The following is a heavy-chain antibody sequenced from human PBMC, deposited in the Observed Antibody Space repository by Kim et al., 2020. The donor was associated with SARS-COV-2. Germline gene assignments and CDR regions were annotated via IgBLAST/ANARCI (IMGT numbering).Heavy chain of an antibody. CDR2: IYYSGST. CDR3: ARDVRAPGAFDI. V-gene: IGHV4-39*07. Sequence: SETLSLTCTVSGGSISSSSYYWGWIRQPPGKGLEWIGSIYYSGSTYYNPSLKSRVTISVDTSKNQFSLKLSSVTAADTAVYYCARDVRAPGAFDIWGQGTMVTVSS. CDR1: GGSISSSSYY. J-gene: IGHJ3*02.